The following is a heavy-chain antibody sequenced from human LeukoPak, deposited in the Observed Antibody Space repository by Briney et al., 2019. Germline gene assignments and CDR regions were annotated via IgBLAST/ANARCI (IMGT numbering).Heavy chain of an antibody. CDR2: IYYSGST. J-gene: IGHJ5*02. V-gene: IGHV4-31*03. CDR1: GGSISSGGYY. Sequence: SETLSLTCTVSGGSISSGGYYWSWIRQHPGKGLEWIGYIYYSGSTYYNPSHKSRVTISVDTSKNQFSLKLSSVTAADTAVYYCARAYDSSGYLEWFDPWGQGTLVTVSS. CDR3: ARAYDSSGYLEWFDP. D-gene: IGHD3-22*01.